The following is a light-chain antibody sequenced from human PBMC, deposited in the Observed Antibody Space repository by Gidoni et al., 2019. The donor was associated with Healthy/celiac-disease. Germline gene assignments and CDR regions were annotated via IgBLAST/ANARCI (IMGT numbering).Light chain of an antibody. CDR1: QSVRSY. J-gene: IGKJ3*01. Sequence: EIVLTQSPATLSLSPGESATLSCRASQSVRSYLAWYQQKPGQAPRLLIYDASNRATGIPARFSGSGSGTDFTLTISSLEPEDFAVYYCQQRSNWPVTFGPGTKVDIK. CDR2: DAS. V-gene: IGKV3-11*01. CDR3: QQRSNWPVT.